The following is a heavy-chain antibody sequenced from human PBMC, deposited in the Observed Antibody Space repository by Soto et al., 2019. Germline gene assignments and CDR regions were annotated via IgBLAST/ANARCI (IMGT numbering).Heavy chain of an antibody. V-gene: IGHV4-4*02. CDR1: GGSFTSNNW. Sequence: SETLSLTCAVSGGSFTSNNWWTWVRQPPGQGLEWIGEIYRTGSTNYNPSLKSRVTISLDKSENQFSLKVTSLTAADTAVYYCVSRAPGTSVDYWGQGTLVTVSS. J-gene: IGHJ4*02. D-gene: IGHD1-7*01. CDR3: VSRAPGTSVDY. CDR2: IYRTGST.